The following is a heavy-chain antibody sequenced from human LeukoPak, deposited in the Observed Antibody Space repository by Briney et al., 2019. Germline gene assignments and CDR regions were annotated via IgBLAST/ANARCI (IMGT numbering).Heavy chain of an antibody. CDR1: GFTFDDYA. CDR3: AKDMFVTSAIFDL. V-gene: IGHV3-9*01. CDR2: ISWNSGSI. J-gene: IGHJ2*01. Sequence: GGSLRLSCAASGFTFDDYAMHWVRQAPGKGLEWVSGISWNSGSIGYADTVKGRFTISRDNAKNSLYLQMNSLRAEDTALYYCAKDMFVTSAIFDLWGRGTLVTVSS. D-gene: IGHD3-10*02.